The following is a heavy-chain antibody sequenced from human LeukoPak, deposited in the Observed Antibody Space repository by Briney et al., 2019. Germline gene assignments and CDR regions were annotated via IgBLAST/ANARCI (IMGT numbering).Heavy chain of an antibody. CDR3: TRTYSGYEPLDY. Sequence: GGSLRLSCAASGFTFSNAWMSWVRQAPGKGLEWVGRIKSKTDGGTTDYAAPVKGRFTISRDDSKNTLYLQMNSLKTEDTAVYYCTRTYSGYEPLDYWGQGTLVTVSS. CDR2: IKSKTDGGTT. CDR1: GFTFSNAW. J-gene: IGHJ4*02. D-gene: IGHD5-12*01. V-gene: IGHV3-15*01.